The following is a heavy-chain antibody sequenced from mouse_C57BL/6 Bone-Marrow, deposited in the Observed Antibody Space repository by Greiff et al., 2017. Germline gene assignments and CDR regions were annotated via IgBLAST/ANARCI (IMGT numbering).Heavy chain of an antibody. CDR2: ISDGGSYT. CDR3: ARAKLGLDY. D-gene: IGHD4-1*01. V-gene: IGHV5-4*03. Sequence: EVKLMESGGGLVKPGGSLKLSCAASGFTFSSYAMSWVRQTPEKRLEWVATISDGGSYTYYPDNVKGRFTISRDNAKNNLYLQMSHLKSEDTAMYYCARAKLGLDYWGQGTTLTVSS. CDR1: GFTFSSYA. J-gene: IGHJ2*01.